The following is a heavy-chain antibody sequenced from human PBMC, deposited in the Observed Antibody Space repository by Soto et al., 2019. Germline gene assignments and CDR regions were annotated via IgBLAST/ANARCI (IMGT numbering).Heavy chain of an antibody. CDR2: IYYSGST. Sequence: PSETLSLTCTVSGGSISSYYWSWIRQPPGKGLERIGYIYYSGSTNYNPSLKSQVTISVDTSKNQISLKLSSVTAADTAVYYCARSQRAKIPPAFYYYGMYVWGQGTTVTVSS. CDR1: GGSISSYY. V-gene: IGHV4-59*08. D-gene: IGHD2-21*01. CDR3: ARSQRAKIPPAFYYYGMYV. J-gene: IGHJ6*02.